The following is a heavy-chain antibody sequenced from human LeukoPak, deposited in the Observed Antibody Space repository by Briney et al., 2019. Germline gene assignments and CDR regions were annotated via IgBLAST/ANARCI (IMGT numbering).Heavy chain of an antibody. CDR1: GFTFSSYA. V-gene: IGHV3-23*01. Sequence: GGSLRLSCAASGFTFSSYAMSWARQAPGKGLEWVSAISGSGDNTYYADSVKGRFTISRDNSKNTLYLQMNSLRAGDTAVYFCAKDLSPGHYWGQGILVTVSS. D-gene: IGHD2/OR15-2a*01. CDR2: ISGSGDNT. CDR3: AKDLSPGHY. J-gene: IGHJ4*02.